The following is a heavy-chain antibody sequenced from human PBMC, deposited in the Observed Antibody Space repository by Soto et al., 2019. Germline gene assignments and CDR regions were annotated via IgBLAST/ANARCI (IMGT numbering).Heavy chain of an antibody. Sequence: QLQLQESGPGLVKPSETLSLTCAVSGGSISSNTYYWGWIRQPPGKGLEWIGSIYYSGSTYYSPSHKSRVTISVDASKNQFSLKLSSVTAADTAVYYCARGFIAAAGTAWFDTWGQGTLVTVSS. D-gene: IGHD6-13*01. CDR1: GGSISSNTYY. CDR2: IYYSGST. V-gene: IGHV4-39*01. J-gene: IGHJ5*02. CDR3: ARGFIAAAGTAWFDT.